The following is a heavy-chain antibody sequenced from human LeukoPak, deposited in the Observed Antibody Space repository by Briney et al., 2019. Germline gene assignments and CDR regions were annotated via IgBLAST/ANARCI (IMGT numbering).Heavy chain of an antibody. V-gene: IGHV3-74*01. CDR1: GFTFSSHW. Sequence: GPLRLSCAASGFTFSSHWMHWVRQAPGKGLVWVSRINSDGSSISYADSVKGRFTISRDNAKNTLYLQMNSLRAEDTAVYYCARAPSSYYYDSYYFDYWGQGTLVTVSS. CDR2: INSDGSSI. CDR3: ARAPSSYYYDSYYFDY. D-gene: IGHD3-10*01. J-gene: IGHJ4*02.